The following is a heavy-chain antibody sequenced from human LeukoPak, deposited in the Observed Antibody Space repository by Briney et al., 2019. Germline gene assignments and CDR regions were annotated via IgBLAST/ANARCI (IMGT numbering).Heavy chain of an antibody. V-gene: IGHV3-48*03. CDR2: IASSGTIK. CDR3: ALLAVASDFDY. CDR1: GFSFSDYD. Sequence: GSLRLSCSASGFSFSDYDMNWVRQAPGKGLEWVSNIASSGTIKYYADSVKGRFSISRDNAKSSLYLQMNSLRVEDTAVYYCALLAVASDFDYWGQGALVTVSS. J-gene: IGHJ4*02. D-gene: IGHD6-19*01.